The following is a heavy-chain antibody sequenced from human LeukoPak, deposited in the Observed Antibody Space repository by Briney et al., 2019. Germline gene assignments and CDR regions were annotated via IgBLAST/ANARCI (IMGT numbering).Heavy chain of an antibody. CDR1: GFTFSSYG. V-gene: IGHV3-30*18. CDR2: ISYDGSDK. CDR3: AKEGGYNHAPLLYYGMDV. J-gene: IGHJ6*02. D-gene: IGHD5-24*01. Sequence: GGSLRLSCAASGFTFSSYGMHWVRQAPGKGLEWVAVISYDGSDKYYADSVKGRFTISRDNSKNTLYLQMNSLRAEDTAVYYCAKEGGYNHAPLLYYGMDVWGQGTTVTVSS.